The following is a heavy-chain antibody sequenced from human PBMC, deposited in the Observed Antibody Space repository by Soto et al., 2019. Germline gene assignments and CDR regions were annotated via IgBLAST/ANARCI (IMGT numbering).Heavy chain of an antibody. CDR2: ISSSGSTI. Sequence: GGSLRLSCAASGFTFSDYYMSWIRQAPGKGLEWVSYISSSGSTIYYADSVKGRFTISRDNAKNSLYLQMNSLRAEDTAVYYCARDQRGYGSGQGPPYYYGMDVWGQGTTVTVSS. J-gene: IGHJ6*02. D-gene: IGHD3-10*01. CDR3: ARDQRGYGSGQGPPYYYGMDV. V-gene: IGHV3-11*01. CDR1: GFTFSDYY.